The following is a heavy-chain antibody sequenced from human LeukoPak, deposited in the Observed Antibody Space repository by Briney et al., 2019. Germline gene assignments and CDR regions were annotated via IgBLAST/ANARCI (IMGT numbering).Heavy chain of an antibody. CDR1: GGSISAISGGPYY. CDR3: ARGIRRVGYSYVEE. V-gene: IGHV4-34*01. Sequence: SETLSLTCTVSGGSISAISGGPYYWSWIRQPPGKGLEWIGEINHSGSTNYNPSLKSRVTISVDTSKNQFSLKLSSVTAADTAVYYCARGIRRVGYSYVEEWGQGTLVTVSS. J-gene: IGHJ4*02. D-gene: IGHD5-18*01. CDR2: INHSGST.